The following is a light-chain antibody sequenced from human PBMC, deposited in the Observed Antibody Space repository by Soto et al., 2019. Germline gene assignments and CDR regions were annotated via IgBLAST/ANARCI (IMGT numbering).Light chain of an antibody. CDR2: GAS. CDR3: QQFVSSPGFT. V-gene: IGKV3-20*01. J-gene: IGKJ3*01. CDR1: QSINSRY. Sequence: EIVLTQSPGTLSLSPGERATLSCRASQSINSRYLAWYQQKPGQAPRLLIYGASSRATGIPDRFSGSGSGTDFTITISRLEPEDCAVYYCQQFVSSPGFTFCPGTKVDIK.